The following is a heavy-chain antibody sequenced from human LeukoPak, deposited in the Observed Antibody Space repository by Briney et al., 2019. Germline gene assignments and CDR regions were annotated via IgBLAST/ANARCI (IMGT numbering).Heavy chain of an antibody. CDR1: GYTFTSYD. CDR2: ISAYNGNT. J-gene: IGHJ3*02. CDR3: ARDQGYNWNYAAFDI. Sequence: ASVKVSCKASGYTFTSYDISWVRQAPGQGLEWMGWISAYNGNTNYAQKLQGRVTMTTDTSTSTAYMELRSLRSDDTAVYYCARDQGYNWNYAAFDIWGQGTMVTVSS. D-gene: IGHD1-7*01. V-gene: IGHV1-18*01.